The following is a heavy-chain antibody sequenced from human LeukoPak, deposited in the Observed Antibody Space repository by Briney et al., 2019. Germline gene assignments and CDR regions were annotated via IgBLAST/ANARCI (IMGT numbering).Heavy chain of an antibody. CDR1: GGSISSYY. CDR3: ARQPEFLDNWFDP. D-gene: IGHD3-3*01. V-gene: IGHV4-59*08. CDR2: IYYSGST. Sequence: SETLSLTCTVSGGSISSYYWSWIRQPPGKGLEWIGYIYYSGSTNYNPSLKSRVTISVDTSKNQFSLKLSSVTAADTAVYYCARQPEFLDNWFDPWGQGTLVTVSS. J-gene: IGHJ5*02.